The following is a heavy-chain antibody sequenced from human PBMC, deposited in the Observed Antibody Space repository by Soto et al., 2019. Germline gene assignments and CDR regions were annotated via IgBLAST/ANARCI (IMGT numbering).Heavy chain of an antibody. CDR3: AKDLSTMIRGIMRDP. CDR2: ITSGGYTT. D-gene: IGHD3-10*01. J-gene: IGHJ5*02. Sequence: PGGSLRLSCAASGFIFSNYAMSWVRQAPGKGVEWVSAITSGGYTTYYLDSVKGRFTISRDNSENTLYLQMNSLTAEDTAVYYCAKDLSTMIRGIMRDPWGQGTLVTVSS. CDR1: GFIFSNYA. V-gene: IGHV3-23*01.